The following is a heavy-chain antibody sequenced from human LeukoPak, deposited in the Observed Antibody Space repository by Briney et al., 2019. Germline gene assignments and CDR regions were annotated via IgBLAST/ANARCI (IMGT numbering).Heavy chain of an antibody. Sequence: SETLSLTCAVYGGSFSGYYWSWIRQPPGKGLEWIGEINHSGSTNYNPSLKSRVTISVDTSKNQFSLKLSSVTAADTAVYYCARLVRGVVRIDYWGQGTLVTVSS. CDR2: INHSGST. CDR1: GGSFSGYY. D-gene: IGHD3-10*01. J-gene: IGHJ4*02. CDR3: ARLVRGVVRIDY. V-gene: IGHV4-34*01.